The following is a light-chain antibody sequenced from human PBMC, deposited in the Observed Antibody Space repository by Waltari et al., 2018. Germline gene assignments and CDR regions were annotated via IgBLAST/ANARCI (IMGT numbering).Light chain of an antibody. V-gene: IGKV4-1*01. CDR1: RSVLHSFNKKNY. J-gene: IGKJ5*01. CDR3: QQYFNTPFT. Sequence: DIVMTQSPDSLAVSLGERATINCRSSRSVLHSFNKKNYLVWYQQKVGQPPKVLIYWASTRESGVPDRFSGSGSGTDFTLTISSLQAEDVALYYCQQYFNTPFTFGQGTRLEIK. CDR2: WAS.